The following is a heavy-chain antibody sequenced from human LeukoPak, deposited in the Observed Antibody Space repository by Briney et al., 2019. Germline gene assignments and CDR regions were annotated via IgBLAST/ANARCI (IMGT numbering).Heavy chain of an antibody. CDR1: GRSISSYY. V-gene: IGHV4-59*01. CDR3: ARVRGAAAPIDAFDI. D-gene: IGHD6-13*01. Sequence: SETLSLTCTVSGRSISSYYCSWIRQPPGKGLEWTGYIYYSGSTNYNPSLKSRVSISVDTSKNQFSLKLSSVTAADTAVYYCARVRGAAAPIDAFDIWGQGTMVTVSS. CDR2: IYYSGST. J-gene: IGHJ3*02.